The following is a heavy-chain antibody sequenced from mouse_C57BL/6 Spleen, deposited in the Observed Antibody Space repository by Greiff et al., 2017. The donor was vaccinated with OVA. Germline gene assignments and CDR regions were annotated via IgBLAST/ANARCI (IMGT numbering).Heavy chain of an antibody. D-gene: IGHD1-1*01. V-gene: IGHV3-6*01. Sequence: EVKLVESGPGLVKPSQSLSLTCSVTGYSITSGYYWNWIRQFPGNKLEWMGYISYDGSNNYNPSLKNRISITRDTSKNQFFLKLNSVTTEDTATYYCARIGSSYGYFDVWGTGTTVTVSS. CDR2: ISYDGSN. CDR3: ARIGSSYGYFDV. J-gene: IGHJ1*03. CDR1: GYSITSGYY.